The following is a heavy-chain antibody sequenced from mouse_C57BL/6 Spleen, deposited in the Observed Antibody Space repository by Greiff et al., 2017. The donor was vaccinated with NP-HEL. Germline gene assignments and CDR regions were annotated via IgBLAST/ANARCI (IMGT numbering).Heavy chain of an antibody. CDR2: IDPANGNT. J-gene: IGHJ2*01. CDR1: GFNIKNTY. CDR3: ARITTVPDYFDY. V-gene: IGHV14-3*01. Sequence: EVKLLESVAELVRPGASVKLSCTASGFNIKNTYMHWVKQRPEQGLEWIGRIDPANGNTKYAPKFQGKATITADTSSNTAYLQLSSLTSEDTAIYYCARITTVPDYFDYWGQGTTLTVSS. D-gene: IGHD1-1*01.